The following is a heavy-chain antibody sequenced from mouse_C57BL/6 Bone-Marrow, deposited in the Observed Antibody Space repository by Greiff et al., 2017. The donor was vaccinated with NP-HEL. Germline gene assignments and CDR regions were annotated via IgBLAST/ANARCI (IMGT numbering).Heavy chain of an antibody. CDR1: GYTFTSYW. CDR3: ARVGEDYYGSSYGFDY. CDR2: IYPGSGST. D-gene: IGHD1-1*01. Sequence: QVQLQQPGAELVKPGASVKMSCKASGYTFTSYWITWVKQRPGQGLEWIGDIYPGSGSTNYNEKFKSKATLTVDTSSSTAYMQLSSLTSEDSAVYYCARVGEDYYGSSYGFDYWGQGTTLTVSS. J-gene: IGHJ2*01. V-gene: IGHV1-55*01.